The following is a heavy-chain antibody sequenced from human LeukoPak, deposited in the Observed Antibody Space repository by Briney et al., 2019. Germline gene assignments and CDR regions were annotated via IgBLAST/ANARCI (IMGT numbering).Heavy chain of an antibody. Sequence: PSETLSLTCAVSGGSISSTNWWSWVRQPPGKGLEWVGEIFHTGSTNYNPSLKSRVTMSVDKSKNQRSLKLSSVTAADTAVYYCARGQLGDAYNFEYWGQGTVVTVSS. CDR3: ARGQLGDAYNFEY. V-gene: IGHV4-4*02. J-gene: IGHJ4*02. D-gene: IGHD5-24*01. CDR2: IFHTGST. CDR1: GGSISSTNW.